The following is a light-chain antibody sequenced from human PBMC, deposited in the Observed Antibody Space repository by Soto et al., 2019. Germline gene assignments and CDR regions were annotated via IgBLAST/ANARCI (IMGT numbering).Light chain of an antibody. V-gene: IGKV1-5*03. CDR3: QQYNRYST. Sequence: DIQMTQSPSTLSASVGDRVTITCRASQTINSWLAWYQQKPGKAPKLLISKASSLQGGVPSRFSGSGSGTEFTLTISSLQPDDFATYFCQQYNRYSTFGQGTTVEI. CDR1: QTINSW. J-gene: IGKJ2*01. CDR2: KAS.